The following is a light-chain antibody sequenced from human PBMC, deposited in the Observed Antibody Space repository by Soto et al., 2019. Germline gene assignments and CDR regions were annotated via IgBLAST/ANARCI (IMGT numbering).Light chain of an antibody. CDR3: QQYGSATRT. CDR2: CAS. J-gene: IGKJ1*01. Sequence: IVLTQSPGTLSLSPGERATLSCRASQGFXGDYLAGYQQRPGQAPRLPXDCASNRATGSPDRLSGSGSGTDFTLPISRLEPEYFAVFYCQQYGSATRTFGRGTKVDI. V-gene: IGKV3-20*01. CDR1: QGFXGDY.